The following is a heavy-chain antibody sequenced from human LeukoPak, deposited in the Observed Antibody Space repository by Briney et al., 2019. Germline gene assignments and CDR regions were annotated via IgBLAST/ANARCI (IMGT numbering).Heavy chain of an antibody. CDR1: GGTPISYA. CDR2: TITIFGTA. V-gene: IGHV1-69*06. J-gene: IGHJ5*02. Sequence: SVKVSCKAPGGTPISYAISWVRQAPGQGLEWMGRTITIFGTANYAQTFQGRVTITADKSTSTAYMELSSLRAEDTAVYYCARAGVGCQHNWFDPWGQGALVTVSS. CDR3: ARAGVGCQHNWFDP. D-gene: IGHD2-2*01.